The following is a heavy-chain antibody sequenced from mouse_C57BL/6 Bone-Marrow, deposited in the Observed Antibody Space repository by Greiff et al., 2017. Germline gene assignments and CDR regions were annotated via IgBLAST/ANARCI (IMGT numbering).Heavy chain of an antibody. CDR2: IDPSDSYT. V-gene: IGHV1-59*01. J-gene: IGHJ2*01. CDR1: GYTFTSYW. CDR3: GANWEEYYFDY. D-gene: IGHD4-1*01. Sequence: QVQLQQPGAELVRPGTSVKLSCKASGYTFTSYWMHWVQQRPGQGLEWIGVIDPSDSYTNYNQKFKGKATLTVDTSSSTAYMQLSSLASEDSAVYYCGANWEEYYFDYWGQGTTLTVSS.